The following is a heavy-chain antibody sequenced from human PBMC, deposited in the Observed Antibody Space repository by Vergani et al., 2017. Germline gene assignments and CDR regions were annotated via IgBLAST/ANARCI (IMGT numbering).Heavy chain of an antibody. J-gene: IGHJ4*02. CDR3: ARAARRGGPGGGXFDY. V-gene: IGHV3-33*01. CDR2: IWYDGSNK. Sequence: QVQLVESGGGVVQPGRSLRLSCAASGFTFSSYGMHWVRQAPGKGLEWVAVIWYDGSNKYYADSVKGRFTISRDNSKNTLYLQMNSLRAEDTAVYYCARAARRGGPGGGXFDYWGQGTLVTVSS. CDR1: GFTFSSYG. D-gene: IGHD4-23*01.